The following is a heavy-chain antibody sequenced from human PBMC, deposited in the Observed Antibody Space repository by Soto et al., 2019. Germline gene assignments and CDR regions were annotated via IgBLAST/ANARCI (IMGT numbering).Heavy chain of an antibody. CDR2: ISSSSSTI. V-gene: IGHV3-48*01. CDR1: GFTFSSYS. Sequence: EVQLVESGGGLVQPGGSLRLSCAASGFTFSSYSMNWVRQAPGKGLEWVSYISSSSSTIYYADSVKGRFTISRDNAKNSLYRQMNSLRAEDTAVYYCARDRYCSSTSTYDFWSGYCSYYYYYMDVWGKGTTVTVSS. D-gene: IGHD3-3*01. CDR3: ARDRYCSSTSTYDFWSGYCSYYYYYMDV. J-gene: IGHJ6*03.